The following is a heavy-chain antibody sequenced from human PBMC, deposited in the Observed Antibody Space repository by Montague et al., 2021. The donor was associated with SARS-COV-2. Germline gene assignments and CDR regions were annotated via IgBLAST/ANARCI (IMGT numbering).Heavy chain of an antibody. Sequence: SETLSLTCAVSGGSISSSNWCCWVRQPPGKVLEWMGVIYHSGSTNYNSFHKSLVTISVDTSKNQFSLKLSSVTAADTAVYYCARHEDYYGSGSYPNWGQGTLVTVSS. D-gene: IGHD3-10*01. CDR1: GGSISSSNW. J-gene: IGHJ4*02. CDR2: IYHSGST. CDR3: ARHEDYYGSGSYPN. V-gene: IGHV4-4*02.